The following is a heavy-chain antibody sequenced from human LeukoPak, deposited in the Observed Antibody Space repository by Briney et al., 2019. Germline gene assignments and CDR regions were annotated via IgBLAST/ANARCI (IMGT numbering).Heavy chain of an antibody. D-gene: IGHD1-26*01. CDR3: AKDQDSGRYYVRHFQH. CDR2: ISYDGSKK. CDR1: GFSFSDYG. J-gene: IGHJ1*01. V-gene: IGHV3-30*18. Sequence: PGGSLRLSCAASGFSFSDYGMHWVRQAPGKGLEWVAVISYDGSKKFYADSVKGRFTISRDNSKNTLYLQMDSLRAEDTAVYYCAKDQDSGRYYVRHFQHWGQGTLVTVSS.